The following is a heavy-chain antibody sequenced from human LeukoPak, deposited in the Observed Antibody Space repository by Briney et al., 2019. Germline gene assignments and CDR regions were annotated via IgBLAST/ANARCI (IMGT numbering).Heavy chain of an antibody. CDR2: IIPILGIA. V-gene: IGHV1-69*02. Sequence: SVKVSCKASGRTFSSYTISWVRQAPGQGLEWMGRIIPILGIANYAQKFQGRVTITADKSTSTAYMELSSLRSEDTAVYYCARSRDIVVVPAAIVTPANWFDPWGQGTLVTVSS. CDR1: GRTFSSYT. J-gene: IGHJ5*02. CDR3: ARSRDIVVVPAAIVTPANWFDP. D-gene: IGHD2-2*02.